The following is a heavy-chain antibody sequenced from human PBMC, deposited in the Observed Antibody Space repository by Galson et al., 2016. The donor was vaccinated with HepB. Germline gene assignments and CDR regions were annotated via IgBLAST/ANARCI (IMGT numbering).Heavy chain of an antibody. Sequence: SLRLSCAASGFTFDDYTMHWLRQVPGKGLEWVALISWDGSNKFYSETVRGRFTISRDNSKNTLYLQMNSLRAEDTAVYYCVRDRAARDTVYYYGMDVWGQGATVTVSS. J-gene: IGHJ6*02. V-gene: IGHV3-43*01. CDR3: VRDRAARDTVYYYGMDV. D-gene: IGHD6-25*01. CDR2: ISWDGSNK. CDR1: GFTFDDYT.